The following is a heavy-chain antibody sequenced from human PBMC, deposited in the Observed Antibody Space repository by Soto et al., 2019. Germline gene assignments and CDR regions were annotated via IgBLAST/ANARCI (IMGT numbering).Heavy chain of an antibody. CDR2: IYYSGST. CDR3: ARGVAAAQVWFDP. V-gene: IGHV4-61*01. D-gene: IGHD6-13*01. J-gene: IGHJ5*02. CDR1: GRSISSVNYC. Sequence: PSETLSLTWTVSGRSISSVNYCWSWIRQPPGKGLEWIGYIYYSGSTNYNPSLKSRVTISVDTSKNQFSLKLSSVTAADTAVYYCARGVAAAQVWFDPWGQGTLVTVSS.